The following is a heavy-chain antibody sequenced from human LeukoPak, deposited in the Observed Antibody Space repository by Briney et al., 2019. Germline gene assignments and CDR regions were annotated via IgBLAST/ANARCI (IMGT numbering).Heavy chain of an antibody. J-gene: IGHJ4*02. D-gene: IGHD6-13*01. CDR1: GGSISSYY. CDR2: IYYSGST. Sequence: SETLSLTCTVSGGSISSYYWSWIRQPPGKGLEWIGYIYYSGSTNYNPSLKSRVTISVDTSKNQFSLKLSSVTAADTAVYYCARGSWYSSSWYFHWGQGTLVTVSS. V-gene: IGHV4-59*12. CDR3: ARGSWYSSSWYFH.